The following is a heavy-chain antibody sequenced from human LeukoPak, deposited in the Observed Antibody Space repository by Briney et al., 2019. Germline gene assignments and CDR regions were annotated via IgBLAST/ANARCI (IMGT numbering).Heavy chain of an antibody. D-gene: IGHD6-19*01. J-gene: IGHJ4*02. V-gene: IGHV1-18*01. CDR3: ARGIAVAVTDPFDY. CDR2: ISAYNGNT. CDR1: GYTFTSYG. Sequence: ASVKVSCKASGYTFTSYGISWVRQAPGQGLEWMGWISAYNGNTNYAQKLQGRVAMTTDTSTSTAYMELRSLRSDDTAVYYCARGIAVAVTDPFDYWGQGTLVTVSS.